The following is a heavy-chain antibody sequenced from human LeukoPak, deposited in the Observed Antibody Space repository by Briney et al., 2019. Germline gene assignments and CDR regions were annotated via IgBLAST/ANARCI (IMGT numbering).Heavy chain of an antibody. CDR3: ARHAGNVWTQLWHPYYFDY. Sequence: SETLSLTCTVSGGSISSSSYYWGWIRQPPGKGLEWIGSIYYSGSTYYNPSPKSRVTISVDTSKNQFSLELSSVTAADTAVYYCARHAGNVWTQLWHPYYFDYWGQGTLVTVSS. CDR1: GGSISSSSYY. CDR2: IYYSGST. V-gene: IGHV4-39*01. J-gene: IGHJ4*02. D-gene: IGHD5-18*01.